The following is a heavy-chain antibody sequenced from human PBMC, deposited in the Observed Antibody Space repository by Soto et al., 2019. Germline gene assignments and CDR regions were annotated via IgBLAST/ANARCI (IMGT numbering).Heavy chain of an antibody. V-gene: IGHV3-11*05. CDR2: ISSSSSYT. CDR3: ARVAPPQDY. J-gene: IGHJ4*02. CDR1: GFSCSDYY. Sequence: QVQLVDSGGGRVKPGGSLRLSCAASGFSCSDYYMSWIRQAPGKGLEWVSYISSSSSYTNYADSVKGRFTISRDNAKNSLYLQMNSLRAEDTAVYYCARVAPPQDYWGQGTLVTVSS.